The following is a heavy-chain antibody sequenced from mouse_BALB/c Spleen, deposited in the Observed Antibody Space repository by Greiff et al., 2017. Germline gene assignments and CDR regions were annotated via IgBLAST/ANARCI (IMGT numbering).Heavy chain of an antibody. Sequence: EVQLVESGGGLVKPGGSLKLSCAASGFTFSSYAMSWVRQTPEKRLEWVAEISSGGSYTYYPDTVTGRFTISRDNAKNTLYLEMSSLRSEDTAMYYCARVGDYDGTYWGQGTLVTVSA. CDR2: ISSGGSYT. D-gene: IGHD2-4*01. J-gene: IGHJ3*01. CDR3: ARVGDYDGTY. V-gene: IGHV5-9-4*01. CDR1: GFTFSSYA.